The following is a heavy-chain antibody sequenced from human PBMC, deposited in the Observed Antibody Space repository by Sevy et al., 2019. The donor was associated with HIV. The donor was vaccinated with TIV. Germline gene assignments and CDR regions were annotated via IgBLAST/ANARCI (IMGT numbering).Heavy chain of an antibody. V-gene: IGHV5-51*01. Sequence: GESLKISCKGSGYSFTSYWIGWVRQMPGKGLEWMGIIYPGGSDTRYSPSFQGQVTISADKSISTAYLQWSSLKASDTAMYYCARWIVVVPAETGFDPWGQGTLVTVSS. CDR2: IYPGGSDT. D-gene: IGHD2-2*01. CDR3: ARWIVVVPAETGFDP. CDR1: GYSFTSYW. J-gene: IGHJ5*02.